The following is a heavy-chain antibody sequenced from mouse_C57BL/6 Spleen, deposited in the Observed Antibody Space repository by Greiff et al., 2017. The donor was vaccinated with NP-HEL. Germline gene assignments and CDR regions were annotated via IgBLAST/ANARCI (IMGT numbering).Heavy chain of an antibody. CDR1: GFTFSDCG. D-gene: IGHD3-2*02. CDR3: ARRAAQAFAY. V-gene: IGHV5-17*01. CDR2: ISSGSSTI. Sequence: DVKLVESGGGLVKPGGSLKLSCAASGFTFSDCGMHWVRQAPEKGLEWVAYISSGSSTIYYADTVKGRFTISRDNAKNTLFLQMTSLRSEDTAMYYCARRAAQAFAYWGQGTLVTVSA. J-gene: IGHJ3*01.